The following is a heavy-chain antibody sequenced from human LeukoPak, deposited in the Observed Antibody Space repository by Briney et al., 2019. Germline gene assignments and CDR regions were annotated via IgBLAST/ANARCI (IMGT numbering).Heavy chain of an antibody. D-gene: IGHD2-21*01. CDR2: IYPGDSDT. J-gene: IGHJ5*02. Sequence: YSFTXXWIGWVRQMPGKGLEGMGIIYPGDSDTRYSPSFQGQVTISADKSISTAYLQWSSLKASDTAMYYCATPYSAWGQGTLVTVSS. CDR1: YSFTXXW. CDR3: ATPYSA. V-gene: IGHV5-51*01.